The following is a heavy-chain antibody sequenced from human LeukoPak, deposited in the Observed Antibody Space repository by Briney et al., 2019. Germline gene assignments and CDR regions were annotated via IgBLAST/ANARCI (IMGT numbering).Heavy chain of an antibody. V-gene: IGHV3-23*01. CDR2: ISGSGGST. CDR3: ARGVNYFDI. CDR1: GFTFSSYG. Sequence: GGSLRLSCAASGFTFSSYGMSWVRQAPGKGLEWVSAISGSGGSTYYADSVKGRFTISRDNSKNTLYLQMNSLRVEDTAVYYCARGVNYFDIWGQGALVTVSS. D-gene: IGHD3-22*01. J-gene: IGHJ4*02.